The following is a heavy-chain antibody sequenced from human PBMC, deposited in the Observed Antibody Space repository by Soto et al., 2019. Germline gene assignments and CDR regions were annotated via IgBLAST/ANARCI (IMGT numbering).Heavy chain of an antibody. CDR2: VFYTGYT. Sequence: PSETLSLTCAVSGDSFSDSYWTWVRQAPGKGLEWIGYVFYTGYTNFNPSLKSRLTMSLDTPKNQFSLRLNSVTAADTAVYYCARGRGSSLQLHYWGQGALVTVSS. D-gene: IGHD1-1*01. V-gene: IGHV4-59*01. CDR1: GDSFSDSY. J-gene: IGHJ4*02. CDR3: ARGRGSSLQLHY.